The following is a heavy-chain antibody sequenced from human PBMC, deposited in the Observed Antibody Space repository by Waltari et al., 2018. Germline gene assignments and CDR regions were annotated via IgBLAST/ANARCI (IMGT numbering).Heavy chain of an antibody. CDR3: VRLEDCSGPGGNCYSGDSFALDV. CDR1: GGSFSGYY. CDR2: INHNGNR. J-gene: IGHJ6*02. V-gene: IGHV4-34*02. D-gene: IGHD2-15*01. Sequence: QVQLQQWGAGQLQPSETLSLTCAVSGGSFSGYYWGWFRRPPGKGLEWIGAINHNGNRNHNPSLRSRITMLVDTSRSQFSLKVNSVTAADTAVYYCVRLEDCSGPGGNCYSGDSFALDVWGQGTTVTVSS.